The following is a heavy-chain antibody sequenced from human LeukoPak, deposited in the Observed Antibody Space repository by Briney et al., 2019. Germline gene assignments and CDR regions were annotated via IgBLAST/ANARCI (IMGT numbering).Heavy chain of an antibody. CDR3: ARVKAVVTPWVFDY. Sequence: SETLSLTCSVSGGSISSSSYYWGWIRQPPGKGLQWIGSIFYTGNTYYKPSLKSRVTISVDTSKNQFSLKLTSMAAADTAVYYCARVKAVVTPWVFDYWGQGTLVTVSS. J-gene: IGHJ4*02. D-gene: IGHD4-23*01. V-gene: IGHV4-39*07. CDR1: GGSISSSSYY. CDR2: IFYTGNT.